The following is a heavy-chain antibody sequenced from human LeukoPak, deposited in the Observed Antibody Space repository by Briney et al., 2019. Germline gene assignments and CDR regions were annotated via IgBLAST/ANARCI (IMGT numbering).Heavy chain of an antibody. D-gene: IGHD2-2*01. J-gene: IGHJ2*01. Sequence: SETLSLTCTVSGGSISSYYWSWIRQPAGKGLEWIRRIYTSGSTNYNPSLKSRVAMSVDTSKNQFSLKLSSVTAADTAVYYCARGRAAILYWYFDLWGRRTLVTVSS. CDR3: ARGRAAILYWYFDL. CDR2: IYTSGST. CDR1: GGSISSYY. V-gene: IGHV4-4*07.